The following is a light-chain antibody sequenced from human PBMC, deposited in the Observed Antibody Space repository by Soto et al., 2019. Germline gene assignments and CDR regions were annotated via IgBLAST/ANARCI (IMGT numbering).Light chain of an antibody. V-gene: IGLV2-14*01. CDR1: SSDVGGYNY. CDR2: DVS. J-gene: IGLJ1*01. Sequence: QSVLTQPASVSGSPGQSITISCTGTSSDVGGYNYVSWYQQHPGKAPKLMIYDVSSRPSGVSNRFSGSKSGNTASLTISGLQAEDEADYYCSSYTSSSIPDVCGTGTKVTVL. CDR3: SSYTSSSIPDV.